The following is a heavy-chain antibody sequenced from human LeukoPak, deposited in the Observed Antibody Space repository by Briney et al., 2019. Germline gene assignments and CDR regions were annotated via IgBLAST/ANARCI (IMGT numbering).Heavy chain of an antibody. CDR1: GGSISSSSYY. Sequence: SETLSLTCTVSGGSISSSSYYWGWIRQPPGKGLEWIGSIYYSGSTYYNPSLKSRVTISVDTSKNQFSLKLSSVTAADTAVYYCAQNGYYYDSSGSVGDYWGQGTLVTVSS. V-gene: IGHV4-39*01. D-gene: IGHD3-22*01. CDR2: IYYSGST. CDR3: AQNGYYYDSSGSVGDY. J-gene: IGHJ4*02.